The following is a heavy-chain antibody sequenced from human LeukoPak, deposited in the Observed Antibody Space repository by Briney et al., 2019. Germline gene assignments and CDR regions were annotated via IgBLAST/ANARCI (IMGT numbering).Heavy chain of an antibody. CDR2: IKSDGSNT. CDR3: AKFTVTTPLDY. D-gene: IGHD4-17*01. Sequence: GGSLRLSCAASGFTFSSYWMHWVRQAPGKGLVWVSRIKSDGSNTNYADSVKGRFTISRDNAKNTLYLQMNSLRAEDTAVYYCAKFTVTTPLDYWGQGTLVTVSS. J-gene: IGHJ4*02. CDR1: GFTFSSYW. V-gene: IGHV3-74*01.